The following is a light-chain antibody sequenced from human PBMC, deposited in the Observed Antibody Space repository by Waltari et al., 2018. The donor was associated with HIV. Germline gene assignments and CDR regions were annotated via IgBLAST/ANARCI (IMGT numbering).Light chain of an antibody. CDR3: QKYNSAPTWT. J-gene: IGKJ1*01. CDR2: AAS. CDR1: QGIRNH. V-gene: IGKV1-27*01. Sequence: DIQMTQSPSPLFASVGERATIPCRASQGIRNHLAWYQQKPGKVPKLLIYAASTLPSGVPARFSGSGSGTDFTLTISSLQPEDVATYYCQKYNSAPTWTFGQGTKVEIK.